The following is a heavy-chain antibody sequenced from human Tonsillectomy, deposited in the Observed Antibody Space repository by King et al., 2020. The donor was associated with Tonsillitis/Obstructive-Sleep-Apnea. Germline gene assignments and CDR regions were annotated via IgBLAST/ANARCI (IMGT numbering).Heavy chain of an antibody. Sequence: VPLQESGPGLVKPSETLSLTCSVSGGSISGYYWSWIRQPPGKGLEWIGCVYYSGSTDYNPSLKSRVTISVDTSKNQFSLKLSSVTAADTAVYYCARDFPNYDISAFDIWGQGTMVTVSS. CDR1: GGSISGYY. CDR2: VYYSGST. CDR3: ARDFPNYDISAFDI. V-gene: IGHV4-59*01. D-gene: IGHD3-9*01. J-gene: IGHJ3*02.